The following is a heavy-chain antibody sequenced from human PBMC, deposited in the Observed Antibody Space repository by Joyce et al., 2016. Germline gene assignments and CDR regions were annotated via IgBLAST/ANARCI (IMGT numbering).Heavy chain of an antibody. CDR2: ILTMERT. Sequence: QVQLRESGPGLVKPSQTLSLTCTVSGGSISSGDYYWSWIRQPAGKGLVWIGRILTMERTHYNPSLKSRVTISGDTSKTRFSLRMNSVTAADTAVYYCVRGLTDYSGGWGRGVHYQYYYMDVWGKGTTVIVS. D-gene: IGHD6-19*01. CDR1: GGSISSGDYY. V-gene: IGHV4-61*02. CDR3: VRGLTDYSGGWGRGVHYQYYYMDV. J-gene: IGHJ6*03.